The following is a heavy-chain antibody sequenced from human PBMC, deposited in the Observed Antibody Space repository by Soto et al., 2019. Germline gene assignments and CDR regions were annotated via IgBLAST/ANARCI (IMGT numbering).Heavy chain of an antibody. V-gene: IGHV4-59*01. CDR1: GGSISSYY. Sequence: ETLSLTCTVSGGSISSYYWSWIRQPPGKGLEWIGYIYYSGSTNYNPSLKSRVTISVDTSKNQFSLKLSSVTAADTAVYYRARLGGDILTGPFDYWGQGTLVTVSS. CDR2: IYYSGST. D-gene: IGHD3-9*01. J-gene: IGHJ4*02. CDR3: ARLGGDILTGPFDY.